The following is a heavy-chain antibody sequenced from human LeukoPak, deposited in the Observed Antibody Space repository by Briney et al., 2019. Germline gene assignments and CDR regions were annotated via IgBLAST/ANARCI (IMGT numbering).Heavy chain of an antibody. D-gene: IGHD3-10*01. Sequence: GGSLRLSCAASGFTFSSYSMNWVRQAPGKGLEWVSSISSSSSYIYYADSVKGRFTISRDNAKNSLYLQMNSLRAEDTAVYYCARGRGGLYYYGSGSYCDYWGQGTLVTVSS. V-gene: IGHV3-21*04. J-gene: IGHJ4*02. CDR3: ARGRGGLYYYGSGSYCDY. CDR2: ISSSSSYI. CDR1: GFTFSSYS.